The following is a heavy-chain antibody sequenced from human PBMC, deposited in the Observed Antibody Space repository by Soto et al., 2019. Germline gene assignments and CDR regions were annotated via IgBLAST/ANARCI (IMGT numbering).Heavy chain of an antibody. CDR1: GLTVSGKKY. Sequence: DVQLVESGGGLMQPGESLRLSCAASGLTVSGKKYVAWVRQAPGKGLEWVSALYDVDGSFYADSVKGRFTTSSDSSKTPVYHQMNGLRPDDTAVYYCATWHEREHAYDVWGQGATVTVSS. V-gene: IGHV3-53*01. CDR2: LYDVDGS. CDR3: ATWHEREHAYDV. D-gene: IGHD1-1*01. J-gene: IGHJ3*01.